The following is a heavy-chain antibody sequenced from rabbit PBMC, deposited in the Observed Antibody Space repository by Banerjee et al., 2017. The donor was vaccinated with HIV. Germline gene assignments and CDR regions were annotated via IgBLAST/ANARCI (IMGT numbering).Heavy chain of an antibody. J-gene: IGHJ4*01. D-gene: IGHD6-1*01. V-gene: IGHV1S40*01. CDR3: ARFIASFAGYGYANL. CDR2: IGTSSGST. CDR1: GFSFSSNYW. Sequence: QSLEESGGDLVKPGGSLTLTCTASGFSFSSNYWICWVRQAPGKGLEWIACIGTSSGSTYYASWAKGRFTISKTSSTTVTLQMTSLTAADTATYFCARFIASFAGYGYANLWGPGTLVTVS.